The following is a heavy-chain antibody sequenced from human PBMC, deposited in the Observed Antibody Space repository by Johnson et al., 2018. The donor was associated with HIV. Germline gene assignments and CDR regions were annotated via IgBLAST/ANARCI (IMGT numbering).Heavy chain of an antibody. CDR3: ARDGMIEGTFDI. CDR2: IRWDGAIT. V-gene: IGHV3-43D*03. Sequence: VQLVESGGVVVQPGGSLRLSCAASGFTFDDYAMHWVRQAPGNGLEWVSLIRWDGAITHYADSVKGRFTISIDNSRNSLSLQMKSLRPEDTALYYCARDGMIEGTFDIWGKGTMVTVSS. CDR1: GFTFDDYA. D-gene: IGHD3-22*01. J-gene: IGHJ3*02.